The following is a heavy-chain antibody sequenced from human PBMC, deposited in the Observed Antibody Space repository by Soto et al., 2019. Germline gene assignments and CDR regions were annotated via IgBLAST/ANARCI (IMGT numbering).Heavy chain of an antibody. CDR2: ISYDGSNK. CDR3: AKTYYDFWSGYPEPYYYYYYGMDV. CDR1: GFTFSSYG. V-gene: IGHV3-30*18. D-gene: IGHD3-3*01. Sequence: GGSLRLSCAASGFTFSSYGMHWVRQAPGKGLEWVAVISYDGSNKYYADSVKGRFTISRDNSKNTLYLQMNSLRAEDTAVYYCAKTYYDFWSGYPEPYYYYYYGMDVWGQGTTVTVSS. J-gene: IGHJ6*02.